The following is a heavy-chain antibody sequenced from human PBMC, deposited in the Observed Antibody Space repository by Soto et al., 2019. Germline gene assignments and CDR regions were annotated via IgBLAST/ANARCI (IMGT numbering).Heavy chain of an antibody. CDR1: GFTFDDYT. D-gene: IGHD6-19*01. Sequence: PGGSLRLSCAASGFTFDDYTMHWVRQAPGKGLEWVSLISWDGGSTYYADSVKGRFTISRDNSKNSLYLQMNSLRTEDTALYYCAKDMWAMAVAPRNAFDIWGQGTMVTVSS. CDR2: ISWDGGST. J-gene: IGHJ3*02. CDR3: AKDMWAMAVAPRNAFDI. V-gene: IGHV3-43*01.